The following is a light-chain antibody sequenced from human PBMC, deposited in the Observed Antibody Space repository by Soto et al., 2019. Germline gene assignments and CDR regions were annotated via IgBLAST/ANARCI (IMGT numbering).Light chain of an antibody. CDR2: EVS. J-gene: IGLJ1*01. V-gene: IGLV2-14*01. Sequence: QSALAQPASVSGSPGQSITISCTGTSSDIGAYNYVSWYQQHPGKAPKLMIYEVSNRPSGVSTRFSGSKSGNTASLTFSGLQPEDEAVYYCSSYTSSSPFVFGTGTQLTVL. CDR1: SSDIGAYNY. CDR3: SSYTSSSPFV.